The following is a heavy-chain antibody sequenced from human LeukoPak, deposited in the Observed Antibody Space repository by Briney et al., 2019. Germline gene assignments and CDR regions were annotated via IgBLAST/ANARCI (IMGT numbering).Heavy chain of an antibody. V-gene: IGHV4-59*01. CDR2: INYSGST. CDR3: ARGGIAVAWVWFDP. Sequence: SETLSLTCTVSGGSISSYYWSWIRQPPGKGLEWIGYINYSGSTNYNPSLKSRVTITVDTSNNQFPLKLSSVTAADTAVYYCARGGIAVAWVWFDPWGQGTLDTLPS. CDR1: GGSISSYY. J-gene: IGHJ5*02. D-gene: IGHD6-19*01.